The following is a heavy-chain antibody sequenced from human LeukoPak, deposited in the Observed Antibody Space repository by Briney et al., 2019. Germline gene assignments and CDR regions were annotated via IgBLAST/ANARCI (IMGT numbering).Heavy chain of an antibody. J-gene: IGHJ4*02. D-gene: IGHD2-2*01. CDR3: ARYDSSSAGFDF. CDR2: IFHSGST. CDR1: GGSISSFY. V-gene: IGHV4-59*01. Sequence: SETLFLTCTVSGGSISSFYWSWLRQPPGKGLEWIGYIFHSGSTNYNPSLKSRVTISVDTSQSQFSLKMNSVTAADTAVYFCARYDSSSAGFDFWGQGTLVTVSS.